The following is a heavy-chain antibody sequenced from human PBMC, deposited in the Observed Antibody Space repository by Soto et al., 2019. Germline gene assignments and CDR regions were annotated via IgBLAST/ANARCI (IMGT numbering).Heavy chain of an antibody. J-gene: IGHJ6*02. CDR3: ARNRRIAVEMDV. V-gene: IGHV3-21*01. Sequence: GGSLRLSCVASGFTFSDYNMNWLRQTPGKGLEWVSSIASRSNYIYYADSLKGRFTVSRDNARNSLYLQVDNLRAEDTAVYYRARNRRIAVEMDVWGQGTTVTVSS. CDR2: IASRSNYI. CDR1: GFTFSDYN. D-gene: IGHD2-21*01.